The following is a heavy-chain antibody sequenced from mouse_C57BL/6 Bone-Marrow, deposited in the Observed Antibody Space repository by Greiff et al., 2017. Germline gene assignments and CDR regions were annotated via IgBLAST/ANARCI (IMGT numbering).Heavy chain of an antibody. CDR3: ARRYYGSSSWDY. CDR2: IDPSDSYT. CDR1: GYTFTSYW. V-gene: IGHV1-59*01. D-gene: IGHD1-1*01. Sequence: VKLQQPGAELVRPGPSVKLSCKASGYTFTSYWMHWVKQRPGQGLEWIGVIDPSDSYTNYNQKFKGKATLTVDTSSSTAYMQLSSLTSEDSAVYYCARRYYGSSSWDYWGQGTSVTVSS. J-gene: IGHJ4*01.